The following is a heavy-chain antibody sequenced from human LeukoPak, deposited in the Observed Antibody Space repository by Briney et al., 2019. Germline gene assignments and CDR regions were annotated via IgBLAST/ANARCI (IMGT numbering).Heavy chain of an antibody. D-gene: IGHD6-13*01. CDR1: GFTFGDYV. CDR3: AKDYGSTSWYYSFDY. J-gene: IGHJ4*02. Sequence: QTGGSLRLSCAASGFTFGDYVMHWVRQAPGKGLEWVSGISWNSGSIGYADSVKGRFTISRDNAKNSLFLQMNSLRAEDTASYYCAKDYGSTSWYYSFDYWGQGTLVTVSS. V-gene: IGHV3-9*01. CDR2: ISWNSGSI.